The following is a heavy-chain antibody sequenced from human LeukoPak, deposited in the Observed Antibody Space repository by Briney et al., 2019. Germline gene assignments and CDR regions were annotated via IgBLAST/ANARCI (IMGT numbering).Heavy chain of an antibody. CDR3: AKDRHWLALDD. CDR2: IYYSGST. V-gene: IGHV4-39*07. D-gene: IGHD6-19*01. Sequence: SETLSLTCTVSGGSISSSSYYWGWIRQPPGKGLEWIGSIYYSGSTNYNPSLKSRVTISVDTSKNQFSLKLSSVTAADTAVYYCAKDRHWLALDDWGQGTLVTVSS. CDR1: GGSISSSSYY. J-gene: IGHJ4*02.